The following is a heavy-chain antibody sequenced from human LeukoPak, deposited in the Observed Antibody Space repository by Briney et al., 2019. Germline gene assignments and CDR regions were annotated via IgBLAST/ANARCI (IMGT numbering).Heavy chain of an antibody. CDR3: ARSNVNWFDP. D-gene: IGHD4-11*01. CDR2: TYYSGST. J-gene: IGHJ5*02. CDR1: GGSISSSSYY. Sequence: SETLSLTCTVSGGSISSSSYYWGWIRQPPGKGLEWIGSTYYSGSTYYNPSLKSRVTISVDTSKNQFSLKLSSVTAADTAVYYCARSNVNWFDPWGQGTLVTVSS. V-gene: IGHV4-39*01.